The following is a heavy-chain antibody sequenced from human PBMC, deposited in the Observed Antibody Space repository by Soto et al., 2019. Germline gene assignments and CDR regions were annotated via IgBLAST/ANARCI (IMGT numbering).Heavy chain of an antibody. CDR2: MYYSGST. V-gene: IGHV4-59*08. J-gene: IGHJ4*02. D-gene: IGHD1-1*01. CDR3: ARHWNQ. Sequence: HVQLHESGPGLAKPSETLFLTCTVSGGSLSSYYWSWIRQSPSQRLEWIGYMYYSGSTNYNPSLNCRITIPVDTSKTQFSLKLRYVTAADTAVYYCARHWNQWGRRTLVTVSS. CDR1: GGSLSSYY.